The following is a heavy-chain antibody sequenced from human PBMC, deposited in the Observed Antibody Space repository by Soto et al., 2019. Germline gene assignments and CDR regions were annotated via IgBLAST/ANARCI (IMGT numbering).Heavy chain of an antibody. V-gene: IGHV3-23*01. CDR3: AKARKYSSPYAS. J-gene: IGHJ4*02. CDR2: ISGGGSTT. Sequence: EVQLLESGGGLVQPGGSLRLSCATSGFMFGSYAMNWVRQAPGKGLEWVSVISGGGSTTNYADSVRGRFTTSRDSSTDTVYLQMYSLRVEDTAVYYCAKARKYSSPYASWGQGTLVTVSS. CDR1: GFMFGSYA. D-gene: IGHD6-19*01.